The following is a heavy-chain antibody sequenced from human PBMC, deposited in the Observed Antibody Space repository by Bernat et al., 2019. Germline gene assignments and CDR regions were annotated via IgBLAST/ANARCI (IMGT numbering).Heavy chain of an antibody. CDR1: GGSISSGDYY. CDR3: AREYYYGSGSYSFYFDY. Sequence: QVQLQESGPGLVKPSQTLSLTCTVSGGSISSGDYYWSWIRQHPGKGLEWIGYIYYSGSTYYNPSLKSRVTISVDTSKNQFSLKLSSVTAADTAVYYCAREYYYGSGSYSFYFDYWGKGTLVTVSS. CDR2: IYYSGST. V-gene: IGHV4-31*03. D-gene: IGHD3-10*01. J-gene: IGHJ4*02.